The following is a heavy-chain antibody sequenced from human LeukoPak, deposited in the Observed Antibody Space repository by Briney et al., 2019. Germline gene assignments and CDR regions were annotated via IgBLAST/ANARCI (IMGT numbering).Heavy chain of an antibody. CDR3: GKYLQTTVGANDY. CDR1: GFTFSSYP. V-gene: IGHV3-23*01. CDR2: ISSSGGAT. D-gene: IGHD1-26*01. J-gene: IGHJ4*02. Sequence: GGSLRLSCAASGFTFSSYPMNWVRQAPGKGLEWVSVISSSGGATFYGDSVQGRFTIPRDNSRDTLYLQMNSLTAEDTAVYYCGKYLQTTVGANDYWGQGTLVTVSS.